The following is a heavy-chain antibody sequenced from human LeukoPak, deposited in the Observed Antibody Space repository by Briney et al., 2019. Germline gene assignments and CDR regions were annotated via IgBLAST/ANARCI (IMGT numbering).Heavy chain of an antibody. CDR3: AGLGDSSGYFPVDY. D-gene: IGHD3-22*01. J-gene: IGHJ4*02. CDR1: GGSISSSSYY. V-gene: IGHV4-39*01. Sequence: PSETLSLTCTVSGGSISSSSYYWGWIRQPPGKGLEWIGSICYSGSTYYNPSLKSRVTIFVDTSKNQISLKLSSVTAADTAVYYCAGLGDSSGYFPVDYWGQGTLVTVSS. CDR2: ICYSGST.